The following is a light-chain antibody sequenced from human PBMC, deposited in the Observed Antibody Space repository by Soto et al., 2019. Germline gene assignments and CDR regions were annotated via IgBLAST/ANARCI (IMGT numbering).Light chain of an antibody. CDR2: DVS. CDR3: SSYTSSSGV. Sequence: QSVLTQPASVSGSPGQSITISCTGTSSDVGGYNYVSWYQQHPSKAPKLMIYDVSNRPSGVSNRFSGSKSGNTASLSISGLQAEDEADYYCSSYTSSSGVFGTGTKVTV. V-gene: IGLV2-14*01. CDR1: SSDVGGYNY. J-gene: IGLJ1*01.